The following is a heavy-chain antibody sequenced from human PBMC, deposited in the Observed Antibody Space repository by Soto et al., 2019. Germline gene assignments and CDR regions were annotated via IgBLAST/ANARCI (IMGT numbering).Heavy chain of an antibody. CDR1: ESTFSSYA. Sequence: EVQLLESGGGLVQPGGPLRLSCAASESTFSSYAMSWVRQAPGKGLEWVSAISGSGGSTYYADSVKGRFTISRDNSKNTLYLQMNSLRAEDTAVYYCAKGGFVITQGHAFDIWGQGTMVTVSS. J-gene: IGHJ3*02. CDR2: ISGSGGST. V-gene: IGHV3-23*01. CDR3: AKGGFVITQGHAFDI. D-gene: IGHD3-10*01.